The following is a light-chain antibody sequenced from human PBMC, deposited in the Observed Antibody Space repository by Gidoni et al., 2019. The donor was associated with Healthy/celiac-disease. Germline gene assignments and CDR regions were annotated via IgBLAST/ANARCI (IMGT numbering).Light chain of an antibody. CDR2: AAS. CDR1: QSISSY. J-gene: IGKJ1*01. CDR3: QQSYSTPRRT. V-gene: IGKV1-39*01. Sequence: DIQMTQSPSHLSASVGDRVTITCRASQSISSYLNWYQQKPGKAPKLLIYAASSLQSGVPSRFSGSGSGTDFTLTISSLQPEDFATYYCQQSYSTPRRTFGQGTKVEIK.